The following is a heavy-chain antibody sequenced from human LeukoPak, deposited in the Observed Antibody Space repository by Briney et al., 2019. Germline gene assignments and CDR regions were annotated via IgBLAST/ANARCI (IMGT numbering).Heavy chain of an antibody. CDR1: GYTFTSYD. J-gene: IGHJ4*02. CDR3: ASGLRGGNWGLKSDY. D-gene: IGHD7-27*01. V-gene: IGHV1-8*01. CDR2: MNPNSGNR. Sequence: ASVKVSCKAFGYTFTSYDINWVRQATGQGLEWMGWMNPNSGNRGYAQKFHGRVSMTRDTSISTAYMELISLRAEDTAVYYCASGLRGGNWGLKSDYWGQGTLVTVSS.